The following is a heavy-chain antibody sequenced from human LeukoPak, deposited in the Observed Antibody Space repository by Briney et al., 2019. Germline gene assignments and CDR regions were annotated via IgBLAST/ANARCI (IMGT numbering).Heavy chain of an antibody. J-gene: IGHJ4*02. V-gene: IGHV4-39*01. CDR1: RGSISSSSYY. Sequence: SETLSLTCTVSRGSISSSSYYWGWLRPPPGQRLEWIGSFYYIGGTYYNPSLEGRVSISADSSKNQFSLKLTSVTAADTALYYCARILTTFDSWGQGTLVTVSS. CDR2: FYYIGGT. D-gene: IGHD4-11*01. CDR3: ARILTTFDS.